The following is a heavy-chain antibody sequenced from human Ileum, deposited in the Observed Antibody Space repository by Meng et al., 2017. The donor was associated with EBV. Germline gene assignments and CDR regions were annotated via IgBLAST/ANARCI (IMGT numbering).Heavy chain of an antibody. D-gene: IGHD1-26*01. V-gene: IGHV4-4*02. CDR3: VRGGTYYLSY. J-gene: IGHJ4*02. CDR1: GVSLSGDYW. CDR2: MSPTGPT. Sequence: QVPRQDSGPGLGKPSECLSLPCAIAGVSLSGDYWWSWVRQSPEKGLEWIGEMSPTGPTYYNPSLKGRVSISIDKSKNQLSLKLNSVTAADTAVYYCVRGGTYYLSYWGQGSLVTVSS.